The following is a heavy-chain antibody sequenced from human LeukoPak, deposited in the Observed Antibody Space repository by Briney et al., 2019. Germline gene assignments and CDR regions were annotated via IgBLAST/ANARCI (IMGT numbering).Heavy chain of an antibody. CDR2: IIPIFGTA. D-gene: IGHD5-12*01. Sequence: SVKVSCKASGGTFSSYAISWVRQAPGQGFEWMGGIIPIFGTANYAQKFQGRVTITADKSTSTAYMELSSLRSEDTAVYYCARGPGYSGYDLAPDFDYWGQGTLVTVSS. CDR3: ARGPGYSGYDLAPDFDY. J-gene: IGHJ4*02. V-gene: IGHV1-69*06. CDR1: GGTFSSYA.